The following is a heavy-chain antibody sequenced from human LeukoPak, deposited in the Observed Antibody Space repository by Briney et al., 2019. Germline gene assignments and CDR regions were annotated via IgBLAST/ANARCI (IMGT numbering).Heavy chain of an antibody. V-gene: IGHV3-11*04. Sequence: PGGSLRLSCAASGFTFSDYYMSWIRQAPGKGLEWVSYISSSGSTIYNADSVKGRFTISRDNAKNSLYLQMNSLRAEDTAVYYCARDRQSPHYYDSSGYYYFDYWGQGTLVTVSS. J-gene: IGHJ4*02. CDR2: ISSSGSTI. CDR3: ARDRQSPHYYDSSGYYYFDY. CDR1: GFTFSDYY. D-gene: IGHD3-22*01.